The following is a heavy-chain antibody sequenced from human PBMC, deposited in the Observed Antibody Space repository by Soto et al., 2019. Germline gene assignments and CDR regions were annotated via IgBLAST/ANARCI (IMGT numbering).Heavy chain of an antibody. CDR2: ISHDGSNK. CDR1: GLTISNYG. D-gene: IGHD3-3*01. J-gene: IGHJ4*02. CDR3: AKGGSWSGHN. Sequence: QVQLVESGGGVVQPGRSLRLSCAASGLTISNYGMHWVRQAPGKGLGWVAVISHDGSNKYYADSVKGRFTISRDNSKNTLYLQMNSLRAEDTAVYYCAKGGSWSGHNWGQGTLVTVSS. V-gene: IGHV3-30*18.